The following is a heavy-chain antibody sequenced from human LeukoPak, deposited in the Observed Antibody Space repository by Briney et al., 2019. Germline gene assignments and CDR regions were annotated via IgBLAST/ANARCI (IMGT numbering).Heavy chain of an antibody. CDR1: GFTFSSYA. J-gene: IGHJ5*02. D-gene: IGHD3-3*01. CDR2: ISGSGGST. V-gene: IGHV3-23*01. Sequence: PGGSLRLSCAASGFTFSSYARSWVRQAPGKGLEWVSGISGSGGSTSYADSVKGRFTVSRDNSKNTLYLQMSSLRAEDTALYYCAKRSGYDFWSGFDPWGQGTLVIVSS. CDR3: AKRSGYDFWSGFDP.